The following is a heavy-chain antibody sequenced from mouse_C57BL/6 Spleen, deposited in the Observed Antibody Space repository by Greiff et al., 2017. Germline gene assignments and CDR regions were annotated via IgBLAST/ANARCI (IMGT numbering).Heavy chain of an antibody. J-gene: IGHJ2*01. CDR3: ARWPYDYPYSLDY. CDR2: IYPGSGST. Sequence: QVQLQQPGAELVKPGASVKMSCKASGYTFTSYWITWVKQRPGQGLEWIGDIYPGSGSTNYNEKFKSKATLTVDTSSSTAYMQLSSLTSEDSAVYYCARWPYDYPYSLDYWGQGTTLTVSS. CDR1: GYTFTSYW. V-gene: IGHV1-55*01. D-gene: IGHD2-4*01.